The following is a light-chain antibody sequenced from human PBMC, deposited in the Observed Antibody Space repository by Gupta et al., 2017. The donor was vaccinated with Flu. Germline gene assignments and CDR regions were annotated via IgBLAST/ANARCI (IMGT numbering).Light chain of an antibody. V-gene: IGKV3-20*01. J-gene: IGKJ3*01. CDR2: GAS. Sequence: IVLTQSPGTLSLSPGGRATLSCRASQIVGRNYLAWYQQKPGQAPRLLIYGASSRATGIPDRFSGSGSVTDFTLTIISLEPEDFAVYYCQQDSSSPSTFGHGTKVDIK. CDR1: QIVGRNY. CDR3: QQDSSSPST.